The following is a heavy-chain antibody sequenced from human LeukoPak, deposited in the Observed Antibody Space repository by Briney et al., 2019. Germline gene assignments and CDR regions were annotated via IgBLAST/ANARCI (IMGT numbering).Heavy chain of an antibody. CDR3: ARVVSSSVWVNWFDP. D-gene: IGHD6-6*01. CDR2: ISYDGSNK. Sequence: GGSLRLSCAASGFTFSSYGMHWVRQAPGKGLEWVAVISYDGSNKYYADSVKGRFTISRDNSKNTLYLQMNSLRAEDTAVYYCARVVSSSVWVNWFDPWGQGTLVTVSS. V-gene: IGHV3-30*03. CDR1: GFTFSSYG. J-gene: IGHJ5*02.